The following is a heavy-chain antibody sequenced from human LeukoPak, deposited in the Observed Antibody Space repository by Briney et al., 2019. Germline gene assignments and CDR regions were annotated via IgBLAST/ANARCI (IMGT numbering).Heavy chain of an antibody. CDR3: AKAPQGVPDY. CDR2: ISGSGGST. Sequence: GGSLRLSCAASGFTFSNAWMSWVRQAPGKGLEWVSAISGSGGSTYYADSVKGRFTISRDNSKNTLYLQMNSLRAEDTAVYYCAKAPQGVPDYWGQGTLVTVSS. CDR1: GFTFSNAW. V-gene: IGHV3-23*01. J-gene: IGHJ4*02. D-gene: IGHD3-16*01.